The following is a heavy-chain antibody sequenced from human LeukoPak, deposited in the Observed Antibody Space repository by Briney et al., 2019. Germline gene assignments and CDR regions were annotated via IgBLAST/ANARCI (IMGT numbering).Heavy chain of an antibody. Sequence: SETLSLTCTVSGGSISSSSYYWGWIRQPPGKGLEWIGSIYYSGSTYYNPSLKSRVTISVHTSKNQFSLKLSSVTAADTAVYYCARLGPVWVQGEDYWGQGTLVTVSS. D-gene: IGHD3-10*01. J-gene: IGHJ4*02. CDR2: IYYSGST. V-gene: IGHV4-39*01. CDR3: ARLGPVWVQGEDY. CDR1: GGSISSSSYY.